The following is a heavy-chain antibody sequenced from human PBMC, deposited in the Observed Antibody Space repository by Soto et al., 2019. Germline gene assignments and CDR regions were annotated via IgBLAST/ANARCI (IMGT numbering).Heavy chain of an antibody. V-gene: IGHV3-30-3*01. CDR2: ISYDGSNK. Sequence: QVQLVESGGGVVQPGRSLRLSCAASGFTFSSYAMHWVRQAPGKGLEWVAVISYDGSNKYYADSVKGRFTISRDNSKNTLYLQMNSLRAEDTAVYYCARCYYGSGSYYNKLDYWGQGTLVTVSS. J-gene: IGHJ4*02. D-gene: IGHD3-10*01. CDR1: GFTFSSYA. CDR3: ARCYYGSGSYYNKLDY.